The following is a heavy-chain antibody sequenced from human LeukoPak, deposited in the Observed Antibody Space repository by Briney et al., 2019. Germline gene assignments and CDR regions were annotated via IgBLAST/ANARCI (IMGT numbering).Heavy chain of an antibody. V-gene: IGHV4-59*11. CDR2: VFYPGST. CDR3: ASRPADSTWYGVFDY. Sequence: SETLSLTCTVSGGSINSHYWSWIRQPPGKGLEWISYVFYPGSTNYNPSLKSRVSMSLDTSRDQFSLRLTSVTAADTAIYYCASRPADSTWYGVFDYWSQGTLVTVSS. J-gene: IGHJ4*02. CDR1: GGSINSHY. D-gene: IGHD6-13*01.